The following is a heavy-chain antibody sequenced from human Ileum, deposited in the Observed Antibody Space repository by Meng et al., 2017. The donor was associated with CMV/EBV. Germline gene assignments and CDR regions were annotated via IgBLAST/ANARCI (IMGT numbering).Heavy chain of an antibody. J-gene: IGHJ4*02. D-gene: IGHD4-17*01. CDR3: AKVGALTTVPLDY. V-gene: IGHV3-23*03. CDR1: GFTFSSYA. CDR2: IYSGGSSI. Sequence: CAASGFTFSSYAMNWVRQAPGKGLEWVSLIYSGGSSIYYVDSVKGRFTISRDNSKNTLYLHMNSLRAEDTAVYYCAKVGALTTVPLDYWGQGTLVTVSS.